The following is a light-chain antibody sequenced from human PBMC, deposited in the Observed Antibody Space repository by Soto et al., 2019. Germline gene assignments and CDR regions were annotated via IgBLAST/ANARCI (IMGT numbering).Light chain of an antibody. Sequence: AIQMAQSPSSLSASVGDRVTITCRASQGIGTDVGWYQQKPGKAPKLLLYAATTLQSGVPSRFSGTRSGTDFTLTIISLQPEDFATYYCLQDHNYPLTFGGGTKVEIK. CDR3: LQDHNYPLT. CDR2: AAT. J-gene: IGKJ4*01. V-gene: IGKV1-6*02. CDR1: QGIGTD.